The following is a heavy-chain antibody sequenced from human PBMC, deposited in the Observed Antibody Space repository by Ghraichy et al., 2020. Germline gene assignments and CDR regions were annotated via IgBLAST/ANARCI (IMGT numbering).Heavy chain of an antibody. CDR2: INHSGST. D-gene: IGHD3-22*01. J-gene: IGHJ4*02. CDR3: ARSLDYYDSSGYWGE. CDR1: GGSFSGYY. V-gene: IGHV4-34*01. Sequence: ESLNISCAVYGGSFSGYYWSWIRQPPGKGLEWIGEINHSGSTNYNPSLKSRVTISVDTSKNQFSLKLSSVTAADTAVYYCARSLDYYDSSGYWGEWGQGTLVTVSS.